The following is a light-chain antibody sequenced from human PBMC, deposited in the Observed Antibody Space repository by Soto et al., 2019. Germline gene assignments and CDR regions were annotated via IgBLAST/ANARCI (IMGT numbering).Light chain of an antibody. CDR1: QSVSSN. J-gene: IGKJ1*01. Sequence: EIVMTQSPATLSVSPGGRATLSCRASQSVSSNLAWYQQKPGQAPRLLIYGASTRATGIPARFSGSGSGTEFTLTISSLQSEDFADYYCQQYNNWPRTFGQGTKVDIK. CDR3: QQYNNWPRT. CDR2: GAS. V-gene: IGKV3-15*01.